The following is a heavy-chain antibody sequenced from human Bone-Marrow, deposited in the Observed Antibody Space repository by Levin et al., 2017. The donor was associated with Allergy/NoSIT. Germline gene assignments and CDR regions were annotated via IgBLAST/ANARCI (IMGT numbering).Heavy chain of an antibody. D-gene: IGHD2-15*01. CDR2: INPNTGDT. J-gene: IGHJ4*02. CDR3: ARAVWTRASCSGGSCDSPDY. CDR1: GYTFTGYY. Sequence: GESLKISCRASGYTFTGYYLHWVRQAPGQGLECMGRINPNTGDTIYAQKFQGRVAMTRDTSINTAYMQLDRLTSDDTAVYYCARAVWTRASCSGGSCDSPDYWGQGTLVTVSS. V-gene: IGHV1-2*06.